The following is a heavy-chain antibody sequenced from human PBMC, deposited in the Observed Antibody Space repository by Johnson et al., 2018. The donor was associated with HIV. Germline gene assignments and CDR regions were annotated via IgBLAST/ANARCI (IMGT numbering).Heavy chain of an antibody. V-gene: IGHV3-30-3*01. CDR3: ARVRRGSNLGAFDI. J-gene: IGHJ3*02. CDR2: ISYDGRNK. D-gene: IGHD2-15*01. CDR1: GFTFSSYA. Sequence: QVQLVESGGGVVQPGRSLRLSCAASGFTFSSYAMHWVRQAPGKGLEWVAVISYDGRNKYYADSVKGSFTISRDNSKNSLYLQMNSLRAEATAVYYCARVRRGSNLGAFDIWGQGTMVTVSS.